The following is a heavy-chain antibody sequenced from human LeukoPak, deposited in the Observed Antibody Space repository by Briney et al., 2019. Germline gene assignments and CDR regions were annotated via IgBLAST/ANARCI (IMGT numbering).Heavy chain of an antibody. CDR3: ATADWFDP. V-gene: IGHV1-3*01. CDR1: GYTFTSYA. Sequence: ASVKVSCKASGYTFTSYAMHWVRQAPGQGLEWMGWMNAGNGNTKYSQKFQGRVSISRDTSATTAYMELSSLRSEDTAVYYCATADWFDPWGQGTLVTVSS. CDR2: MNAGNGNT. J-gene: IGHJ5*02.